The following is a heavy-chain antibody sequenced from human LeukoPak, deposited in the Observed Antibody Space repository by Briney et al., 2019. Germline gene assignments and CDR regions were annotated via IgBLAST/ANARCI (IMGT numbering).Heavy chain of an antibody. D-gene: IGHD3-9*01. J-gene: IGHJ5*02. Sequence: SETLSLTCTVSGGSISSSSYYWGWIRQPPGKGLEWIGSIYYSGSTYYNPSLKSRVTISVDTSKNQFSLKLSSVTAADTAVYYCARHEPRLYDILTGYHLGGWFDPWGQGTLVTVSS. CDR3: ARHEPRLYDILTGYHLGGWFDP. CDR2: IYYSGST. V-gene: IGHV4-39*01. CDR1: GGSISSSSYY.